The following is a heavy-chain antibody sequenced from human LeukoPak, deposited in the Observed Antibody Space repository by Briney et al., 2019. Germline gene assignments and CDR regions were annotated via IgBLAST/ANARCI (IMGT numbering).Heavy chain of an antibody. D-gene: IGHD3-10*01. CDR3: AKDLGTLISGTYYYYFDY. CDR1: GFTFSSYA. V-gene: IGHV3-30*02. CDR2: IRYDGSNT. Sequence: GGSLRLSCAASGFTFSSYAMHWVRQAPGKGLEWVAFIRYDGSNTYYADFVKGRFTISRDNSKNTLYLQMNSLRAEDTAVYYCAKDLGTLISGTYYYYFDYWGQGTLVTVSS. J-gene: IGHJ4*02.